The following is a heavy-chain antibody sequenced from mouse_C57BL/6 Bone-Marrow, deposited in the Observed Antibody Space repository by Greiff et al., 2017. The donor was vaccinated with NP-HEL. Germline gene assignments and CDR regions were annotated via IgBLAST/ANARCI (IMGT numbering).Heavy chain of an antibody. D-gene: IGHD1-1*01. V-gene: IGHV1-19*01. CDR2: INPYNGGT. Sequence: VQLQQSGPVLVKPGASVKMSCKASGYTFTDYYMNWVKQSHGKSLEWIGVINPYNGGTSYNQKFKGKATLTVDKSSSTAYMELNSLTSEDSAVYYCARSPLDYYGSSYAMDYWGQGTSVTVSS. J-gene: IGHJ4*01. CDR3: ARSPLDYYGSSYAMDY. CDR1: GYTFTDYY.